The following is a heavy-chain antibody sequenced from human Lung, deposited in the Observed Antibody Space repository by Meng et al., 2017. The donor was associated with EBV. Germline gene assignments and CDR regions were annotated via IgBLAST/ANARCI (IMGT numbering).Heavy chain of an antibody. V-gene: IGHV4-4*02. CDR1: GDSISSDIW. Sequence: VAPQGSGPGLVKPSGTLSLTCTGSGDSISSDIWWSWVRQPPGKGLEWIGEVYHRGDTNYNPSLKSRVDISVDKSKNQFYLSLFSVTAADTAVYYCGRDQGRELINHWGQGTLVTVSS. CDR2: VYHRGDT. D-gene: IGHD1-7*01. CDR3: GRDQGRELINH. J-gene: IGHJ4*02.